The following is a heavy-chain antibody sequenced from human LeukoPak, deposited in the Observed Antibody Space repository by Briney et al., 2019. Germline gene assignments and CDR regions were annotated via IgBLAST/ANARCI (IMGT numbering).Heavy chain of an antibody. V-gene: IGHV4-59*08. CDR2: IYYSGST. CDR3: VRHPQFSSGWYVDFDY. J-gene: IGHJ4*02. CDR1: GGFFNSYY. D-gene: IGHD6-19*01. Sequence: SETLSLTCTVSGGFFNSYYWSWLRQSPGKGLEWIGYIYYSGSTKYNPSLKSRVTISLDTSKNQFALKLTAATAADTAVYYCVRHPQFSSGWYVDFDYWGRGTLVTVSS.